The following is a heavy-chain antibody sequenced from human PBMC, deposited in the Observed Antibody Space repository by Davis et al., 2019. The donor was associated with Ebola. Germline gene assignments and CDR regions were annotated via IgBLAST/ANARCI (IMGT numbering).Heavy chain of an antibody. V-gene: IGHV1-8*01. D-gene: IGHD3-3*01. J-gene: IGHJ5*02. CDR3: ARGPLRAIFGVLITSNWFDP. Sequence: ASVTVSCKASGYTFTSYDINWVRQATGQGLEWMGWMNPNSGNTGYAQKFQGRVTMTRNTSNSTAYMELSSLRSEDTAVYYCARGPLRAIFGVLITSNWFDPWGQGTLVTVSS. CDR1: GYTFTSYD. CDR2: MNPNSGNT.